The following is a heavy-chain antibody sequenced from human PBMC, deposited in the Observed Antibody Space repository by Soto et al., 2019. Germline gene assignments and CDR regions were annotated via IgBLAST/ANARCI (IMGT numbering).Heavy chain of an antibody. CDR3: ARRQKSAATRNYYYYYGMDV. Sequence: QVQLVESGGGVVQPGRSLRLSCAASGFTFSSYGMHWVRQAPGKGLEWVAVIWYDGSNKYYADSVKGRFTISRDNSKNTLYLQMNSLRAEDTAVYYCARRQKSAATRNYYYYYGMDVW. J-gene: IGHJ6*01. D-gene: IGHD2-15*01. CDR2: IWYDGSNK. CDR1: GFTFSSYG. V-gene: IGHV3-33*01.